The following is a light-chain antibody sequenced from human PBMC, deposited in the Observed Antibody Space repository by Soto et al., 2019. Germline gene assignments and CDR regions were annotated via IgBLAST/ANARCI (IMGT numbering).Light chain of an antibody. J-gene: IGKJ2*01. Sequence: DIVMTQSPLSLPVTPGEPASISCRSSQSLLHSNGYNYLDWYLQKPGQSPQLLIYLGSNRASGVPDRFSSSGSGTEFALKISRVEAEDVGFYYCMQALQTSYTFGQGTKLEIK. CDR3: MQALQTSYT. CDR2: LGS. CDR1: QSLLHSNGYNY. V-gene: IGKV2-28*01.